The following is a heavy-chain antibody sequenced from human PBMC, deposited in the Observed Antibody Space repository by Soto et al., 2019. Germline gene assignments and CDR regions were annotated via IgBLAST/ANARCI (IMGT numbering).Heavy chain of an antibody. D-gene: IGHD4-17*01. Sequence: GGYLRLSCAASGFTFSSYSLNWVRQAPGKGLEWVSYISSSSSTIYYADSVKGRFTISRDNAKNSLYLQMNSLRAEDTAVYYCARDLATTVTTKYFQHWGQGTLVTVSS. CDR1: GFTFSSYS. J-gene: IGHJ1*01. CDR2: ISSSSSTI. CDR3: ARDLATTVTTKYFQH. V-gene: IGHV3-48*01.